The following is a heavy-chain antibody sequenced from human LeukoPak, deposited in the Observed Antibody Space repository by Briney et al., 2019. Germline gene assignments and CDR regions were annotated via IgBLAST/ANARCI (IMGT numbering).Heavy chain of an antibody. CDR3: ARVLWNGDYPRFDY. D-gene: IGHD4-17*01. V-gene: IGHV3-53*01. Sequence: GGSLRLSCAASGFTFSSYSMNWVRQAPGKGLEWVSIIYSGGTTYYADSVKGRFTISRDNSKNTLYLQMNSLRAEDTAVYYCARVLWNGDYPRFDYWGQGTLVSVSS. J-gene: IGHJ4*02. CDR2: IYSGGTT. CDR1: GFTFSSYS.